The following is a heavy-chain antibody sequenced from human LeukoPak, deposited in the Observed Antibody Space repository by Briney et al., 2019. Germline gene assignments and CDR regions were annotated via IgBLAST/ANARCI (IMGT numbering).Heavy chain of an antibody. CDR3: AKDAGPQQLVFFDS. D-gene: IGHD6-6*01. CDR1: GFTFSNFG. V-gene: IGHV3-23*01. CDR2: ISGSGGNM. J-gene: IGHJ4*02. Sequence: GGSLRLSCTATGFTFSNFGMAWVRQAPGQGLEWVSTISGSGGNMYQADSVKGRFTISRDDSRSTLYLQMNSLRAEDTAVYYCAKDAGPQQLVFFDSWGQGTLVTVSS.